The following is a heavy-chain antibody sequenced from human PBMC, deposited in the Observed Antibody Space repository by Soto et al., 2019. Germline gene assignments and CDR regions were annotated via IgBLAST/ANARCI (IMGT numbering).Heavy chain of an antibody. V-gene: IGHV1-18*04. CDR2: ISAYNGNT. CDR3: ARDREAARPGWFDP. Sequence: GASVKVSCKASGYPFSTYGLSWVRQAPGQGLEWLGWISAYNGNTNYAQKFQDRVTMTTDTPTSTAYMELRSLRFDDTAVYYCARDREAARPGWFDPWGQGTRVTVSP. CDR1: GYPFSTYG. J-gene: IGHJ5*02. D-gene: IGHD6-6*01.